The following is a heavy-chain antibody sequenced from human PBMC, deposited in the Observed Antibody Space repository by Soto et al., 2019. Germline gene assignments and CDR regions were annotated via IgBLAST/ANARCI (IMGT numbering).Heavy chain of an antibody. V-gene: IGHV4-59*12. CDR1: GAXICVYS. D-gene: IGHD3-22*01. Sequence: SETLSLTCTVSGAXICVYSWSWIRQPPGKGLEWIGYIYYSGSTNYNPSLKSRVTISADKSISTAYLQWSSLKPSDSAMYYCASYHFDNIGYQADYWGPGTLVTVSS. J-gene: IGHJ4*02. CDR2: IYYSGST. CDR3: ASYHFDNIGYQADY.